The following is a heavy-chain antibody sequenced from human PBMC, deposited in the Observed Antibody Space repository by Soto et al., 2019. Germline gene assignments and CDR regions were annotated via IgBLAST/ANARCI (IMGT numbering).Heavy chain of an antibody. CDR1: GGSISSGGYS. CDR3: ARDHSYDDSSGSYGMDV. D-gene: IGHD3-22*01. J-gene: IGHJ6*02. Sequence: QLQLQESGSGLVKPSQTLSLTCAVSGGSISSGGYSWSWIRQPPGKGLEWIGYIYHSGSTYYNPSLKSRVTISVDRSKNQFSLKLSSVTAADTAVYYCARDHSYDDSSGSYGMDVWGQGTTVTVSS. V-gene: IGHV4-30-2*01. CDR2: IYHSGST.